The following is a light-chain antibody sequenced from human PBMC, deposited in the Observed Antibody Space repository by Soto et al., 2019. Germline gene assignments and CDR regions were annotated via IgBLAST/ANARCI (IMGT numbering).Light chain of an antibody. CDR2: EVS. CDR3: SSYTSSSTYV. CDR1: SSDVGGYNH. V-gene: IGLV2-14*01. Sequence: QSALTQPASVSGSPGQSITISCTGTSSDVGGYNHVAWYQQYPGKAPKLIIFEVSDRPSGISNRFSGSKSANTASLSISGLQAEDEADYYCSSYTSSSTYVFGTGTKLTVL. J-gene: IGLJ1*01.